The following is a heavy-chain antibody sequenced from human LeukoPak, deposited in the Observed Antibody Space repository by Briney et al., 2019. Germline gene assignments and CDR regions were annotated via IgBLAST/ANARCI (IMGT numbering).Heavy chain of an antibody. CDR2: ISSSSSYI. Sequence: GGSLRLSCAASGFTFSSYSMNWVRQAPGKGLEWVSSISSSSSYIYYADSVKGRFTISRDNAKNSLYLQMNSLRAEDTAVYYCARGRSTGTTGCDYWGQGTLVTVSS. CDR3: ARGRSTGTTGCDY. CDR1: GFTFSSYS. D-gene: IGHD1-1*01. J-gene: IGHJ4*02. V-gene: IGHV3-21*01.